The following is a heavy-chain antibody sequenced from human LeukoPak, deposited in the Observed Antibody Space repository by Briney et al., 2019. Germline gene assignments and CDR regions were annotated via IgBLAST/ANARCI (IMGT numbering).Heavy chain of an antibody. D-gene: IGHD5-18*01. V-gene: IGHV3-21*01. Sequence: GGSLRLSCAASGFTFSSYSMNWVRQAPGKGLEWVSSISSSSSYIYYADSVKGRFTISRDNAKNSLYLQMNSLRAEDTAVYYCARDIGQQLWTPFDYWGQGTLVTVS. CDR2: ISSSSSYI. J-gene: IGHJ4*02. CDR1: GFTFSSYS. CDR3: ARDIGQQLWTPFDY.